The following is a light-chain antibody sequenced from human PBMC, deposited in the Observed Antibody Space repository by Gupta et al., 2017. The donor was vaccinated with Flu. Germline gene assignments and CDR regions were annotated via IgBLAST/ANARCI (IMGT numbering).Light chain of an antibody. CDR1: SRDIGGNNY. J-gene: IGLJ1*01. Sequence: QSALTQPPSASGSPGQSVAISCTGTSRDIGGNNYVSWYQQHPVKAPKLMIYEVNKRPSGVPDRFSGSKSGNTASLTVPGLQAEDEADYYCCSYGINDVFGSGTKVTVL. V-gene: IGLV2-8*01. CDR2: EVN. CDR3: CSYGINDV.